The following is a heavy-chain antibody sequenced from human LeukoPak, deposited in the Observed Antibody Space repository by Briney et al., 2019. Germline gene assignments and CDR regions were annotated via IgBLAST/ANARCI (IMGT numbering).Heavy chain of an antibody. CDR3: VRQPDSARYGFDY. CDR2: IGSAGYT. D-gene: IGHD1-14*01. CDR1: GFTFDNND. J-gene: IGHJ4*02. Sequence: GGALRLSCEVSGFTFDNNDMHWVRQSTGKGLEWVSVIGSAGYTYYAESVRGRFTITRDTAKQSLYLQMNSLRVEDTAVYHCVRQPDSARYGFDYWGRGTQVTVSS. V-gene: IGHV3-13*01.